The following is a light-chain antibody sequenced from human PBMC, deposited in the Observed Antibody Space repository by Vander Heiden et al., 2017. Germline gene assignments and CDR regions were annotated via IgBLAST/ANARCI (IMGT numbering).Light chain of an antibody. V-gene: IGLV1-47*01. J-gene: IGLJ3*02. Sequence: QSVLTQPPSASGTHGQRVTISCSGSSSNIGSNYVYWYQQFPGTAPKLLISKNDQRPSGVPDRFSGSKSGTSASLAISWLQSEDEADYYCATWDDSLSVGVFGGGTKLTVL. CDR1: SSNIGSNY. CDR3: ATWDDSLSVGV. CDR2: KND.